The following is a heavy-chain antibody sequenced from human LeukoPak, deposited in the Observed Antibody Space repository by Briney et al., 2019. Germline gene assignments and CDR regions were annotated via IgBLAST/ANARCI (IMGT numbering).Heavy chain of an antibody. CDR3: AKAGISSGTDY. CDR2: ISGSGGRT. CDR1: GFTVSNYA. Sequence: PGGSLRLSCAASGFTVSNYAMNWIRQAPGKGLEWVSAISGSGGRTYYADSVKGRFTISRDNSKNTLYLQMNSLRAEDTAVYYCAKAGISSGTDYWGQGTLVTVSS. D-gene: IGHD3-22*01. V-gene: IGHV3-23*01. J-gene: IGHJ4*02.